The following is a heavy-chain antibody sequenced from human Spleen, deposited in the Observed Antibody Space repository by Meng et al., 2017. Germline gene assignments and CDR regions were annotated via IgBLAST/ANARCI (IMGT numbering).Heavy chain of an antibody. D-gene: IGHD6-13*01. J-gene: IGHJ6*02. Sequence: GSLSLSCAVYGGSVSGYYWSWIRQPPGKGLEWIGEINHSGSTNYNPSLKSRVTISVDTSKNQFSLKLSSVTAADTAVYYCARGIRAGLTPAAVPSAAEYGMDVWGQGTTVTVSS. CDR2: INHSGST. CDR1: GGSVSGYY. V-gene: IGHV4-34*01. CDR3: ARGIRAGLTPAAVPSAAEYGMDV.